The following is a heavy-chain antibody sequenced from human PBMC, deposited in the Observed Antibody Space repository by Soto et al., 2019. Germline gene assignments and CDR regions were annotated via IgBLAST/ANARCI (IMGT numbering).Heavy chain of an antibody. CDR2: IYYSGST. CDR1: GGSISSYY. D-gene: IGHD3-9*01. J-gene: IGHJ3*02. Sequence: QVQLQESGPGLVKPSETLSLTCTVSGGSISSYYWSWIRQPPGKGLEWIGYIYYSGSTNYNPSLKSRVTISVDTSKNQFSLKLSSVTAADTAVYYCARGLYYDILTGSSAFDIWGQGTMVTVSS. V-gene: IGHV4-59*01. CDR3: ARGLYYDILTGSSAFDI.